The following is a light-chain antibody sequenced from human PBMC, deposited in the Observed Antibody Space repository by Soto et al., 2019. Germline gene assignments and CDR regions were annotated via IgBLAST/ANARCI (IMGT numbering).Light chain of an antibody. Sequence: EIVVTQSQVTLSLSPGERATLSCRTSQSVSSYLVWYQQKPGQAPRLLIYDASNRATDIPARFSGSGSGTDFTLTISSLQPEDFAVYYCHQRSNWPYTFGQGTKVDIK. J-gene: IGKJ2*01. CDR1: QSVSSY. CDR3: HQRSNWPYT. V-gene: IGKV3-11*01. CDR2: DAS.